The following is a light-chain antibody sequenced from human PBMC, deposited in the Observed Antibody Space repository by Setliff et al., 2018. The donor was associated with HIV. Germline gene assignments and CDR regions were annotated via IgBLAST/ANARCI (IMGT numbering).Light chain of an antibody. Sequence: QSALTQPPSASGSPGQSVTISCTGTSSDVGGHNFVSWYQHHPGNAPKLMIYDVSKRPSGVPDRFSGSKSGNTASLTVSGLQAEDEADYYCSSYAGSSFYVFGTGTKVTVL. CDR2: DVS. CDR3: SSYAGSSFYV. CDR1: SSDVGGHNF. V-gene: IGLV2-8*01. J-gene: IGLJ1*01.